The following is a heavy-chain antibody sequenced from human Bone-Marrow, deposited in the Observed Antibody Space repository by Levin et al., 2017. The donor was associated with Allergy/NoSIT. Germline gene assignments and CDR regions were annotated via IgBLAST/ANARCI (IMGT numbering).Heavy chain of an antibody. V-gene: IGHV2-70*17. CDR1: GFSLSPSGMC. D-gene: IGHD1-26*01. CDR2: IDWDDDK. J-gene: IGHJ3*01. CDR3: ARMPGGPHGAFDV. Sequence: SGPTLVKPNQTLTLTCAFSGFSLSPSGMCVSWIRQPPGKALEWLARIDWDDDKFYTRSLRTRLPISNDNSKKLVVLTMTNMDPVDTATYYCARMPGGPHGAFDVWGQGTMVTVSS.